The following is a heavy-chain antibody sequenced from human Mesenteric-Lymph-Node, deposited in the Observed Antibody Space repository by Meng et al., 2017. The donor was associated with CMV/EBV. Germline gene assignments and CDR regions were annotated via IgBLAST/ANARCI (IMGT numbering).Heavy chain of an antibody. V-gene: IGHV1-18*01. J-gene: IGHJ6*02. Sequence: ASVKVSCKASDYIFTDYNITWVRQTPGQGFEWMGWISPYDADTNYAQKFQGRVTMTTDTSTTTAYLELRNLRSDDTAVYFCARSGPPSLDVWGQGTTVTVSS. CDR1: DYIFTDYN. D-gene: IGHD3-10*01. CDR2: ISPYDADT. CDR3: ARSGPPSLDV.